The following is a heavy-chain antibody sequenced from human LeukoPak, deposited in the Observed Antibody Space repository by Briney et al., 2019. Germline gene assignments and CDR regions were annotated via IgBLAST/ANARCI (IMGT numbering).Heavy chain of an antibody. D-gene: IGHD5-18*01. CDR1: GYTFTSYA. V-gene: IGHV1-3*01. J-gene: IGHJ4*02. CDR3: AREGGYSYGPDPFDY. CDR2: INAGNGNT. Sequence: ASVKVSCKASGYTFTSYAMHWVRQAPGQRLEWMGWINAGNGNTKYSQKFQGRVTITRDTSASTAYMELSSLRSEDTAVYYCAREGGYSYGPDPFDYWGQGTLVTVSS.